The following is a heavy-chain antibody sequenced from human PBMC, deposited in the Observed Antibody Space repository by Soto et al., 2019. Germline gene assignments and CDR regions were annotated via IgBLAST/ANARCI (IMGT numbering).Heavy chain of an antibody. J-gene: IGHJ5*02. D-gene: IGHD2-15*01. Sequence: GGSLRLSCAASGFTFSSYSMNWVRQAPGKGLEWVSYISSSSSTIYYADSVKGRFTISRDNAKNSLYLQMNSLRAEDTAVYYCARLVVVAATANWFDPWGQGTLVTVSS. CDR2: ISSSSSTI. CDR3: ARLVVVAATANWFDP. CDR1: GFTFSSYS. V-gene: IGHV3-48*01.